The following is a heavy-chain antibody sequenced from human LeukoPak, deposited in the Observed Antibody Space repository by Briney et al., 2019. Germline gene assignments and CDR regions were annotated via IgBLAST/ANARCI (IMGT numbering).Heavy chain of an antibody. D-gene: IGHD3-9*01. V-gene: IGHV4-4*07. Sequence: PSETLSLTCTVSGGSISSYYWSWIPQPAGKGLEWIGRIYTSGSTNYNPSLKSRVTMSVDTSRNQFSLKLSSVTAADTAVYYSARADLQYFDPMSPPHYYMDFWSKGTTVTVSS. J-gene: IGHJ6*03. CDR1: GGSISSYY. CDR2: IYTSGST. CDR3: ARADLQYFDPMSPPHYYMDF.